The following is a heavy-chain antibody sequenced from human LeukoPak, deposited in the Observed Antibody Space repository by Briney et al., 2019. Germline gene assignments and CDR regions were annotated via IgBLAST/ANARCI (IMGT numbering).Heavy chain of an antibody. CDR2: ISTGSTTI. V-gene: IGHV3-48*02. D-gene: IGHD1-26*01. CDR1: GFTFSKYD. CDR3: WLRGPTWGEA. Sequence: GGSLRLSCAASGFTFSKYDMNWVRQAPGKGLEWVSYISTGSTTIYYADSVKGRLTISRDNAKNSLFLQMNSLRDEDTSVYYCWLRGPTWGEAWGQGTLVTVFS. J-gene: IGHJ5*02.